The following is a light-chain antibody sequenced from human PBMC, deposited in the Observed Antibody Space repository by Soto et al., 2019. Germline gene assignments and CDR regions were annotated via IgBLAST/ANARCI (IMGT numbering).Light chain of an antibody. J-gene: IGKJ5*01. CDR3: QQYDNSPIT. CDR1: QSVSSSS. Sequence: ETVFTQSPGTLSLSPGERATLSCRASQSVSSSSLAWYQQRPGQAPRLLIYGASSRATGIPDRFSGTGSETDFTLTISRLEPEDFAVYYCQQYDNSPITFGQGTRLEIK. CDR2: GAS. V-gene: IGKV3-20*01.